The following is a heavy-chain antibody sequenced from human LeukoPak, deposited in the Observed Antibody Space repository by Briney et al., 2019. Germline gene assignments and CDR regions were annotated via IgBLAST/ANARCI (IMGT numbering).Heavy chain of an antibody. CDR2: INHSGST. CDR3: ARAPARLWYYYYGMDV. CDR1: GGSFSGYY. Sequence: SETLSLTCAVYGGSFSGYYWSWIRQPPGKGLEWIGEINHSGSTNYNPSLKSRVTISVDTSKNQFSLKLSSVTAADTAVYYCARAPARLWYYYYGMDVWGQGATVTVSS. V-gene: IGHV4-34*01. D-gene: IGHD2-15*01. J-gene: IGHJ6*02.